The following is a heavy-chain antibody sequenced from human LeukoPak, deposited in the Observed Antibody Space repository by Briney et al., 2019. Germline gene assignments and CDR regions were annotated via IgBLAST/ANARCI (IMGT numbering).Heavy chain of an antibody. J-gene: IGHJ4*02. CDR2: INPSGGST. Sequence: GASVKVSCKASGYTFTSYYMHWVRQAPGQGLEWMGIINPSGGSTSYAQKFQGRVTMTRDTSTSTVYMELSSLRSEDTAVYYCARDPDPAVAGEAFDYWGQGTLVTVSS. V-gene: IGHV1-46*01. CDR1: GYTFTSYY. CDR3: ARDPDPAVAGEAFDY. D-gene: IGHD6-19*01.